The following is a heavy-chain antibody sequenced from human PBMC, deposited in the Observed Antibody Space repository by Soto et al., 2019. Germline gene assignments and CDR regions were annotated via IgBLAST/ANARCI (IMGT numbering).Heavy chain of an antibody. CDR1: GGSISSYY. V-gene: IGHV4-59*08. CDR2: VYYTGTT. CDR3: ARLGGYYQSLDT. J-gene: IGHJ5*02. D-gene: IGHD3-22*01. Sequence: PSETLSLTCTVSGGSISSYYWTWIRQPPGKGLEWIGYVYYTGTTTYSPSLKSRVTISVDTSMNQISLKLSSVTAADTAFYYCARLGGYYQSLDTWGQGTLVTVPQ.